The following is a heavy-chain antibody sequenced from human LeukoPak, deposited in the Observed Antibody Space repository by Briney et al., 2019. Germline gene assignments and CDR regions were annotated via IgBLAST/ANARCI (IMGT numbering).Heavy chain of an antibody. D-gene: IGHD3-10*01. CDR1: GGSFSGYY. CDR3: ARERITMVRGVIITPFYYYYYMDV. Sequence: PSETLSLTCAVYGGSFSGYYWSWIRQPPGKGLEWIGEINHSGSTNYNPSLKSRVTISVDTSKNQFSLKLSSVTAADTAVYYCARERITMVRGVIITPFYYYYYMDVWGKGTTVTVSS. J-gene: IGHJ6*03. V-gene: IGHV4-34*01. CDR2: INHSGST.